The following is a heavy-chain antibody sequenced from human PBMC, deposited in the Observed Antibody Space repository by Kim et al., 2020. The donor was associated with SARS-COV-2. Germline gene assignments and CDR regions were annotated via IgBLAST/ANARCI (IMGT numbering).Heavy chain of an antibody. V-gene: IGHV3-53*01. CDR3: ARAHRPYYFDC. J-gene: IGHJ4*02. CDR1: GFTVSSNY. CDR2: IYSGGST. Sequence: GGSLRLSCAASGFTVSSNYMSWVRQAPGKGLEWVSLIYSGGSTYYADSVKGRFTISRDNSKNTLYLQMNSLRAEDTAVYYCARAHRPYYFDCWGQGTLVTVSS.